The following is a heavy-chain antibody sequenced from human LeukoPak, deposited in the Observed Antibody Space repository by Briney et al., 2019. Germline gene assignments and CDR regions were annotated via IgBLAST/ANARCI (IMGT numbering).Heavy chain of an antibody. J-gene: IGHJ3*02. CDR3: ARKLVGYSSSWYHPEGAFDI. Sequence: PSETLSLTCTVSGGSISSSSYYWGWIRQPPGKGLEWIGSIFYSGRIYYNPSLKSRVTISVDTSKNQFSLKLSSVTAADTAVYYCARKLVGYSSSWYHPEGAFDIWGQGTMVTVSS. V-gene: IGHV4-39*01. CDR2: IFYSGRI. D-gene: IGHD6-13*01. CDR1: GGSISSSSYY.